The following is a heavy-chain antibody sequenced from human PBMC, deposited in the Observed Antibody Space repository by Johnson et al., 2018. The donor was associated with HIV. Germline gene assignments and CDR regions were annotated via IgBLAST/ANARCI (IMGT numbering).Heavy chain of an antibody. CDR1: GFTFDDYG. CDR3: ARERGGSSGWSDALDV. CDR2: INWNGGST. J-gene: IGHJ3*01. V-gene: IGHV3-20*04. Sequence: VQVVESGGGVVRPGGSLRLSCAASGFTFDDYGMSWVRQAPGKWLEWVSGINWNGGSTGYADSVKGRCTIARDNSTNSRILQMNSLRAEDTAVYYCARERGGSSGWSDALDVWGQGTMVTVSS. D-gene: IGHD6-19*01.